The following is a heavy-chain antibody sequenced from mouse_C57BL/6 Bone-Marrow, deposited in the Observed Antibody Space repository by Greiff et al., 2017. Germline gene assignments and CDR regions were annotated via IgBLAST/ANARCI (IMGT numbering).Heavy chain of an antibody. V-gene: IGHV10-1*01. J-gene: IGHJ4*01. CDR3: VRQGLRRGGYYAMDY. D-gene: IGHD2-4*01. CDR2: IRSKSNNYAT. CDR1: GFSFNTYA. Sequence: EVKLVESGGGLVQPKGSLKLSCAASGFSFNTYAMNWVRQAPGKGLEWVARIRSKSNNYATYYADSVKDRFTISRDDSESMLYLQMNNLKTEDTAMYYCVRQGLRRGGYYAMDYWGQGTSVTVSS.